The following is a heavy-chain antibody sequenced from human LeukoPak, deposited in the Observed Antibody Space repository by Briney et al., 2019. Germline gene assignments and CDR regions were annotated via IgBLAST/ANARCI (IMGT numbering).Heavy chain of an antibody. Sequence: TGGSLRLSCAASGFTFSSYWMIWVRQAPGKGLEWVANIKQDGSEKYYVDSVKGRFTISRDNAKNSLYLQMNRLRAEETAVYYCVRDSTHCSSTGCPYFDYWGQGTLVTVSS. V-gene: IGHV3-7*01. CDR2: IKQDGSEK. CDR1: GFTFSSYW. D-gene: IGHD2-2*01. J-gene: IGHJ4*02. CDR3: VRDSTHCSSTGCPYFDY.